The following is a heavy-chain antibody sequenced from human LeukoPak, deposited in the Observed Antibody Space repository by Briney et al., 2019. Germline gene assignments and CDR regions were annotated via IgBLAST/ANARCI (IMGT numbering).Heavy chain of an antibody. Sequence: SGGSLRLSSAASGFTFDDYGMSWVRQAPGKGLEWVSGINWNGGSTGYADSVKGRSTISRDNAKNSLYLQMNSLRAEDTALYYCASISGPDYYGSGSYLRDYWGQGTLVTVSS. CDR1: GFTFDDYG. V-gene: IGHV3-20*04. J-gene: IGHJ4*02. D-gene: IGHD3-10*01. CDR3: ASISGPDYYGSGSYLRDY. CDR2: INWNGGST.